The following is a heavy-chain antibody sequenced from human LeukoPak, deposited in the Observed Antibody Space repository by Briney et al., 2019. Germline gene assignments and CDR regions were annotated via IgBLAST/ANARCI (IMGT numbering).Heavy chain of an antibody. V-gene: IGHV3-30-3*01. J-gene: IGHJ4*02. CDR2: VTYDGNNQ. Sequence: GGSLRLSCAASGFTFNNYAMHWVRQAPGKGLEWVPVVTYDGNNQYYADSVKGRFTVSRDNSRNTVNLQMNSLRGEDTAVYYCARAPVRGAVAGVDYWAREPWSSSPQ. D-gene: IGHD6-19*01. CDR1: GFTFNNYA. CDR3: ARAPVRGAVAGVDY.